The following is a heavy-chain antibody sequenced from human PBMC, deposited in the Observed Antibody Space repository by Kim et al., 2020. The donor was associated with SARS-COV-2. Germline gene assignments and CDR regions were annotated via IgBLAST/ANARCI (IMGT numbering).Heavy chain of an antibody. J-gene: IGHJ6*03. D-gene: IGHD4-4*01. V-gene: IGHV1-8*01. CDR3: ARAGGNYGALYYYYYYMDV. CDR1: GYSFTNHD. Sequence: ASVKVSCKASGYSFTNHDSRGVRWAPGPGLAWMGWMNPTRGTTGYAQNFQGRVTMTRDTSIGTAYMELSSLSSEDTPVYYCARAGGNYGALYYYYYYMDVWGKGTTVTVSS. CDR2: MNPTRGTT.